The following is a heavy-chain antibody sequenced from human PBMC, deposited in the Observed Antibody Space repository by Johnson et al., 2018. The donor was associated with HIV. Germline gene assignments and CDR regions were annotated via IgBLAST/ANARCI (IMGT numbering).Heavy chain of an antibody. D-gene: IGHD6-6*01. CDR2: ISYDGSNK. CDR1: GFTFRTYG. Sequence: VQLVESGGGVVQPGRSLRLSCAASGFTFRTYGMHWVRQAPGKGLEWVAVISYDGSNKYYADSVNGRFTISRDNSKNTLYLQMNSLRAEDTAVYDCARDLSRGGIAARLGVFDIWGQGTMVIVSS. CDR3: ARDLSRGGIAARLGVFDI. J-gene: IGHJ3*02. V-gene: IGHV3-30*03.